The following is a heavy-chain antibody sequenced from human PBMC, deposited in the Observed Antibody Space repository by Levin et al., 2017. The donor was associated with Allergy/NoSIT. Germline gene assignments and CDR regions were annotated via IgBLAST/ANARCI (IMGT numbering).Heavy chain of an antibody. D-gene: IGHD6-19*01. CDR1: GFTFSSYG. Sequence: PGGSLRLSCAASGFTFSSYGMHWVRQAPGKGLEWVAVISYDGSNKYYADSVKGRFTISRDNSKNTLYLQMNSLRAEDTAVYYCAKDHGVAGRADYFDYWGQGTLVTVSS. J-gene: IGHJ4*02. CDR2: ISYDGSNK. CDR3: AKDHGVAGRADYFDY. V-gene: IGHV3-30*18.